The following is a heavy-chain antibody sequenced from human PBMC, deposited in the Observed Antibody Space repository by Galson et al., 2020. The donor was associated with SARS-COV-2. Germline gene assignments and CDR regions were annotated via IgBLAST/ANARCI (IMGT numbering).Heavy chain of an antibody. V-gene: IGHV3-30*19. CDR1: GFTFSTYG. CDR2: ISYDGSNK. J-gene: IGHJ4*02. D-gene: IGHD1-26*01. Sequence: TGGSLRLSCEASGFTFSTYGMDWVRQAPGKGLEWVAVISYDGSNKYYADSVKGRFTISRDNSKNTLYLQMNSLRAEDTAVYYCARAYSGSYFYYFDYWGQGTLVTVSS. CDR3: ARAYSGSYFYYFDY.